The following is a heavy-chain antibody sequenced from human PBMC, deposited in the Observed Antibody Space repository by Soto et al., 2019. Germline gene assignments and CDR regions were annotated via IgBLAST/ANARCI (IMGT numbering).Heavy chain of an antibody. CDR3: AREPNWNDDGGWFDP. J-gene: IGHJ5*02. CDR2: IYYSGST. Sequence: QVQLQESGPGLVKPSETLSLSGTVSGGSISSYYWSWIRQPPGKGLEWIGYIYYSGSTNYNPSLKSRVTISVDTSKNQFSLKLSSVTAADTAVYYCAREPNWNDDGGWFDPWGQGTLVTVSS. CDR1: GGSISSYY. V-gene: IGHV4-59*01. D-gene: IGHD1-1*01.